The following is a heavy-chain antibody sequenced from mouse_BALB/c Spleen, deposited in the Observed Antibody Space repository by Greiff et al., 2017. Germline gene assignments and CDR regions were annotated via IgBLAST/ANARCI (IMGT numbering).Heavy chain of an antibody. CDR2: IYPGDGDT. Sequence: QVQLQQSGAELVRPGSSVKISCKASGYAFSSYWMNWVKQRPGQGLEGIGQIYPGDGDTNYNGKFKGKATLTADKSSSTAYMQLSSVTSEDSAFYCCERGDVGYYDWGQGTSVTVSS. CDR3: ERGDVGYYD. D-gene: IGHD2-1*01. V-gene: IGHV1-80*01. J-gene: IGHJ4*01. CDR1: GYAFSSYW.